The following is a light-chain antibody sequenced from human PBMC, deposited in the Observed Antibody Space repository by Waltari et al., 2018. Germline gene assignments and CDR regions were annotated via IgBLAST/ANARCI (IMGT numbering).Light chain of an antibody. CDR1: QSVNIY. J-gene: IGKJ2*01. Sequence: EIVLTQSPATPSLSPGERATLSCRASQSVNIYLAWYQQKPGQSPRLLIYDASNMATGIPARFSGSGSGTDFTLTISSLEPEDFAVYYCQQRSKWPRTFGQGTKLEIK. V-gene: IGKV3-11*01. CDR2: DAS. CDR3: QQRSKWPRT.